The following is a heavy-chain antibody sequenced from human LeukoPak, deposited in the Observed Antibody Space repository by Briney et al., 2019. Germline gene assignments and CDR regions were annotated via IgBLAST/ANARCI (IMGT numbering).Heavy chain of an antibody. CDR1: GSTFSNYA. CDR3: AKSPYYYDSSGYYYLGLDY. D-gene: IGHD3-22*01. V-gene: IGHV3-23*01. Sequence: GGSLRLSCAASGSTFSNYAMSWVRQAPGKGLEWVSAISGSGGSTYYADSVKGRFTISRDNSKNTLYLQMNSLRAEDTAVYYCAKSPYYYDSSGYYYLGLDYWGQGTLVTVSS. J-gene: IGHJ4*02. CDR2: ISGSGGST.